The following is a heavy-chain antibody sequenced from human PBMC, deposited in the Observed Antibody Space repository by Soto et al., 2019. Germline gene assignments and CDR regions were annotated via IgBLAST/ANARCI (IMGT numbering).Heavy chain of an antibody. CDR3: ATMRIAARSGVGWFDP. D-gene: IGHD6-6*01. J-gene: IGHJ5*02. V-gene: IGHV4-30-2*01. Sequence: QLQLQESGSGLVKPSQTLSLTCAVSGGSISSGGYSWSWIRQPPGKGLEWIGYIYHSGSTYYNPSLKSRVTISVDRSKNQFSLKLRSVTAADTAVYYCATMRIAARSGVGWFDPWGQGTLVTVSS. CDR2: IYHSGST. CDR1: GGSISSGGYS.